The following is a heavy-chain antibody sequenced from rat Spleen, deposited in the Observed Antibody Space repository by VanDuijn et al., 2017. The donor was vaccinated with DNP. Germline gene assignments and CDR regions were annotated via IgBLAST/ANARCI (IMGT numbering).Heavy chain of an antibody. J-gene: IGHJ2*01. CDR3: TRDLHFGYNYAFDY. CDR2: ISYDGGNT. V-gene: IGHV5-25*01. CDR1: GFTFSNYD. Sequence: EVQLVESGGGLVQPGRSMKFSCAASGFTFSNYDMAWVRQXPTKGLEWVAYISYDGGNTYYRDSVKGRFTISRDNAKSTLYLQMDSLRSEDTAAYYCTRDLHFGYNYAFDYWGQGVMVTVSS. D-gene: IGHD1-4*01.